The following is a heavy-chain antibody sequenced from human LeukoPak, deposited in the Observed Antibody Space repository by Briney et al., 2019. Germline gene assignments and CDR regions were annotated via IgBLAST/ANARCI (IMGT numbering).Heavy chain of an antibody. J-gene: IGHJ4*02. Sequence: PSQTLSLTCAVSGGSISSGGYSWRWIRQPPGKGLEWIGYIYHSGSTYYNPSLKSRVTISVDRSKNQFSLKLSSVTAADTAVYYCARDYYDSSGYYFDYWGQGTLVTVSS. CDR2: IYHSGST. CDR3: ARDYYDSSGYYFDY. CDR1: GGSISSGGYS. D-gene: IGHD3-22*01. V-gene: IGHV4-30-2*01.